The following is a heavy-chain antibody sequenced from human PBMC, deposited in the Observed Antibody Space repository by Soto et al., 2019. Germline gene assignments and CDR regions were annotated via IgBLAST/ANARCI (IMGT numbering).Heavy chain of an antibody. V-gene: IGHV1-2*02. CDR1: GYTFTAYY. J-gene: IGHJ5*02. CDR2: INPNTGGT. Sequence: ASVKVSCKTSGYTFTAYYIHWVRQAPGQGLEWVGYINPNTGGTNYAQKFKGRVTLTSDTSVTTAYMKLTSLRSDDTAVYHCARAQGVLYPLDPWGQGSLVTVSS. D-gene: IGHD2-8*01. CDR3: ARAQGVLYPLDP.